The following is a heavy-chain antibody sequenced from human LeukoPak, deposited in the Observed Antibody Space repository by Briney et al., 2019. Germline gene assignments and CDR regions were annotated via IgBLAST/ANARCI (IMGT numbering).Heavy chain of an antibody. V-gene: IGHV3-30-3*01. Sequence: GGSLRLSCAASGFTFSSYAMHWVRQAPGKGLEWVAVISYDGSNKYYADSVKGRSTISRDNSKNTLYLQMNSLRAEDTAVYYCARARRGYSTYVNGAFDIWGQGTMVTVSS. CDR3: ARARRGYSTYVNGAFDI. J-gene: IGHJ3*02. CDR1: GFTFSSYA. CDR2: ISYDGSNK. D-gene: IGHD5-18*01.